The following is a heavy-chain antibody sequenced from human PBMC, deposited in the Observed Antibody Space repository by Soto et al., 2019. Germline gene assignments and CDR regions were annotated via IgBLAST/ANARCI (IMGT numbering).Heavy chain of an antibody. CDR2: FDPEDGET. V-gene: IGHV1-24*01. J-gene: IGHJ4*02. CDR1: GYTLTELS. Sequence: ASVKVSCKVSGYTLTELSMHWVRQAPGKGLEWMGGFDPEDGETIYAQKFQGRVTMTEDTSTDTAYMELSSLRSEDTAVYYCATVTPVAGTHYFDYWGQGTLVTVSS. D-gene: IGHD6-19*01. CDR3: ATVTPVAGTHYFDY.